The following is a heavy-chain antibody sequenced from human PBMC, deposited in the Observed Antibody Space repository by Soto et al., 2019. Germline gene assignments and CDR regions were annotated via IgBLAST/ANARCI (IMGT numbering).Heavy chain of an antibody. CDR2: IYYSGST. J-gene: IGHJ6*04. Sequence: QVHLLESGPGLVKPSHTLSLTCTVSGGSISSGDYDWSWIRQPPGKGLEWIGYIYYSGSTCYNPYLTSLVTLAVDTSKSQFSLKMSSVTAADPAVYYCARYYSMYYGMDGRGGESTVTVSS. V-gene: IGHV4-30-4*01. CDR3: ARYYSMYYGMDG. CDR1: GGSISSGDYD. D-gene: IGHD4-4*01.